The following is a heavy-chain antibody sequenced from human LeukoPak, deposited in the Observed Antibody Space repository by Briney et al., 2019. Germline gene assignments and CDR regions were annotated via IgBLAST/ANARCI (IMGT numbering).Heavy chain of an antibody. J-gene: IGHJ5*02. Sequence: GGSLRLSCAASGFTFSSYRVHWVRQAPGKGLVWVSRINKDGSSTSYADSVKGRFTISRDNAKNTLYLQMNSLRAEDTAVYYRARPTKEGSSWYWWFDPWGQGTLVTVSS. CDR3: ARPTKEGSSWYWWFDP. CDR1: GFTFSSYR. CDR2: INKDGSST. V-gene: IGHV3-74*01. D-gene: IGHD6-13*01.